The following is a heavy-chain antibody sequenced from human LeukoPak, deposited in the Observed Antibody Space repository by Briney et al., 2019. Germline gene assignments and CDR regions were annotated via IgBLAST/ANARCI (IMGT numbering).Heavy chain of an antibody. CDR2: ISGSGGST. Sequence: GGSLRLSCAASGFTFSSYAMGWVRQAPGKGPEWVSAISGSGGSTYYADSVKGRFTISRDNSKNTLYLQMNSLRAEDTAVYYCAKVPMIVVVMIDYWGQGNVVTVSS. CDR1: GFTFSSYA. CDR3: AKVPMIVVVMIDY. V-gene: IGHV3-23*01. D-gene: IGHD3-22*01. J-gene: IGHJ4*02.